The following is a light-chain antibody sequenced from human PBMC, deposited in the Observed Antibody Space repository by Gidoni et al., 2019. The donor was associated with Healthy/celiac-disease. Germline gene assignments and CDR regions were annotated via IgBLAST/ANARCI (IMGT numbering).Light chain of an antibody. CDR3: LQGTHWLPA. CDR2: KFS. CDR1: PSLVYSDGNTY. Sequence: DVVMTQSPLSLPVTLGQPASISCRSSPSLVYSDGNTYLNWFQQRQGQSPLRLIYKFSTRDSGAPDRFSGCGSGSNFTLKSMRLEAFEVGVYYCLQGTHWLPAFGQGTQLEIK. J-gene: IGKJ5*01. V-gene: IGKV2-30*01.